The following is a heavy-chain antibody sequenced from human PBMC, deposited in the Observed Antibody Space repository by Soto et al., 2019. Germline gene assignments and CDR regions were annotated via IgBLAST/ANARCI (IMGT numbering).Heavy chain of an antibody. CDR1: GFTFDDYA. CDR3: AASRGYDSSGYSGYYYGMDV. V-gene: IGHV3-9*01. Sequence: EVQLVESGGGLVQPGRSLRLSCAASGFTFDDYAMHWVRQRPGRGLEWVSGITWNSDEIGYPDSVKGRFSISRDNAKNYLKLQMNSLRPDDTALYYCAASRGYDSSGYSGYYYGMDVWGQGTTVTVSS. D-gene: IGHD3-22*01. CDR2: ITWNSDEI. J-gene: IGHJ6*02.